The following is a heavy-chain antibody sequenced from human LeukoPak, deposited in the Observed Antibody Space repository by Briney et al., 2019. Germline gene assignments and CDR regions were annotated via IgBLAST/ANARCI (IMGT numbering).Heavy chain of an antibody. Sequence: GGSLRLSCAASGFTFSSYGMHWVRQAPGKGLEWVAFIRYDGSNKYYADSVKGRFTISRDNSKNTLYLQMNSLRAEDAAVYYCAKDGEITFGGVMIGYFDYWGQGTLATVSS. CDR1: GFTFSSYG. V-gene: IGHV3-30*02. CDR2: IRYDGSNK. CDR3: AKDGEITFGGVMIGYFDY. J-gene: IGHJ4*02. D-gene: IGHD3-16*01.